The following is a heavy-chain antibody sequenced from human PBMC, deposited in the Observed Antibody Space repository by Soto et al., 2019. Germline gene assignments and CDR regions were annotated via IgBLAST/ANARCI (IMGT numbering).Heavy chain of an antibody. D-gene: IGHD6-13*01. CDR3: ARGRIAAAGPIGY. V-gene: IGHV1-2*04. CDR1: GYTFTGYY. Sequence: QVQLVQSGAEVKKPGASVKVSCKASGYTFTGYYMHWVRQTPGQGLEWMGWINPNSGGTNYAQKFQGWVTMIRDTSISTAYMELSRLRSDDTAVYYCARGRIAAAGPIGYWGQGTLVTVSS. J-gene: IGHJ4*02. CDR2: INPNSGGT.